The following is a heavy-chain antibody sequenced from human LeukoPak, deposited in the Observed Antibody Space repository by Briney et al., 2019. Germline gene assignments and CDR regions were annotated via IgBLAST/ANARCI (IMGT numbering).Heavy chain of an antibody. D-gene: IGHD6-19*01. CDR2: IKQDGSEK. V-gene: IGHV3-7*01. CDR1: GFTFSSCW. CDR3: ARLLAVAGTDFDY. Sequence: GGSLRLSCAASGFTFSSCWMSGVRQAPGKGLECGANIKQDGSEKYYVDSVKGRFTISRDNAKNSLYLQMNSLRAEDTAVYYCARLLAVAGTDFDYWGQGTLVTVSS. J-gene: IGHJ4*02.